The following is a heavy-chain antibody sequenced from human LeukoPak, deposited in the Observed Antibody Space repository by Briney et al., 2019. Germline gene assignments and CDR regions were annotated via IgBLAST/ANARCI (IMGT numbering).Heavy chain of an antibody. CDR3: ARTASEYSISWID. Sequence: SETLSLTCTVSGGSISSGSYYWSWIRQPAGKGLEWIGRIYTSGSTYYNPSLKSRVTISVDSSKNQFSLKLTSVTAADTAVYYCARTASEYSISWIDWGQGTLVTVSS. CDR2: IYTSGST. D-gene: IGHD6-13*01. J-gene: IGHJ1*01. V-gene: IGHV4-61*02. CDR1: GGSISSGSYY.